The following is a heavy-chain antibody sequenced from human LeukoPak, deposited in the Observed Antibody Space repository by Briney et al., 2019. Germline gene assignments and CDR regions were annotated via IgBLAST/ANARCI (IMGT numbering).Heavy chain of an antibody. D-gene: IGHD2-21*01. CDR2: IYWADDT. CDR3: VRVIRAPDSPWYYYIDV. Sequence: SGPTLVRPTQTLTLTCTFSGFSLATSGVGVGWIRQPPGKALQWIGFIYWADDTRYSPPLTTSLTLTKDTSKNQVVLRVTNMDPVDTATYYCVRVIRAPDSPWYYYIDVWGNGTTVTVSS. CDR1: GFSLATSGVG. V-gene: IGHV2-5*02. J-gene: IGHJ6*03.